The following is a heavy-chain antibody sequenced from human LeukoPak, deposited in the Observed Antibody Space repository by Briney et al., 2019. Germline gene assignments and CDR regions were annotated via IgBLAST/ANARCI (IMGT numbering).Heavy chain of an antibody. CDR1: GFTFSSYA. CDR2: ISGSGGST. V-gene: IGHV3-23*01. J-gene: IGHJ4*02. Sequence: GGSLRLSCAASGFTFSSYAMSWVRQAPGKGLEWVSAISGSGGSTYYADSVKGRFTISRDNSKNTLYLQMNSLRAEDTAVYYCAKDRASITIFGVVISKLYYFDYRGQGTLVTVSS. D-gene: IGHD3-3*01. CDR3: AKDRASITIFGVVISKLYYFDY.